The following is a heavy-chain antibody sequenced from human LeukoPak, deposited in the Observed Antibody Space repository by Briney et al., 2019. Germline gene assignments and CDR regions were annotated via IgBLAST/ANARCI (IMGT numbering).Heavy chain of an antibody. CDR2: IFSGGST. J-gene: IGHJ4*02. CDR1: GFTLSSNY. V-gene: IGHV3-66*01. D-gene: IGHD3-10*01. Sequence: GGSLRLSCAASGFTLSSNYMSWVRQAPGKGLEWVSGIFSGGSTYYADSVKGRFTISRDNSKNTLCLQMNSLRAEDTAMYYCARDSSEYGSGIWSQGTLVTVSS. CDR3: ARDSSEYGSGI.